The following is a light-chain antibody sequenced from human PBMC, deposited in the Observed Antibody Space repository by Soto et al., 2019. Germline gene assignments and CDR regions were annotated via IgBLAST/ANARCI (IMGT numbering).Light chain of an antibody. V-gene: IGKV1-5*01. CDR3: QQYNSFSPT. Sequence: DIQMTQSPSSLSASVGDRVTITCRASQSISSWLAWYQRKPGKAPKLLMYDASSLESGVPSRFSGSVSGTEFTLTISGLQPDDFASYYCQQYNSFSPTFGQGTKVDIK. J-gene: IGKJ1*01. CDR1: QSISSW. CDR2: DAS.